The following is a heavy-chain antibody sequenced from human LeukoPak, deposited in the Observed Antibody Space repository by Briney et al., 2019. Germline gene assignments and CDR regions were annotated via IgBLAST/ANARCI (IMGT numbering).Heavy chain of an antibody. CDR2: ISSSGSTT. Sequence: GGSLRLSSAASGFTFSSYGMNWVRQAPGKGLEWVSYISSSGSTTYYADSVKGRVTISRDNAKSSLYLQVNSLRAEDTAVYYCARGTGCDYWGQGTLVTVSS. D-gene: IGHD2-8*02. CDR3: ARGTGCDY. CDR1: GFTFSSYG. V-gene: IGHV3-48*03. J-gene: IGHJ4*02.